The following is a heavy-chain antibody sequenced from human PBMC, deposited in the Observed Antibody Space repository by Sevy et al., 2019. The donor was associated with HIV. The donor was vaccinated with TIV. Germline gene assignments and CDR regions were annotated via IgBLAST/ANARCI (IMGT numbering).Heavy chain of an antibody. Sequence: GGSLRLSCAASGFTFSSYGMHWVRQAPGKGLEWVAVISYDGSNKYYADSVKGRFTISRDNSKNTLYLQMNSLRAEDTAVYYCAKDGGSYVFGAYYLDYWGQGTLVTVSS. V-gene: IGHV3-30*18. CDR3: AKDGGSYVFGAYYLDY. CDR1: GFTFSSYG. CDR2: ISYDGSNK. J-gene: IGHJ4*02. D-gene: IGHD1-26*01.